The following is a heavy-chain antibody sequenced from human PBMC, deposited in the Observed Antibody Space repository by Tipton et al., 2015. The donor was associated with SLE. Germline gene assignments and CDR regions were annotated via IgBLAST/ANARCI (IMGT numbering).Heavy chain of an antibody. Sequence: TLSLTCTVSGGSIRSYYWTWIRQPPGKRLEWIAYIYHSGITNYNPSLQSRVTISVDRSKNQFSLKLTSVTAADTAVYYCAREGGSYTAFDYWGQGTLVTVSS. D-gene: IGHD1-26*01. J-gene: IGHJ4*02. CDR1: GGSIRSYY. CDR3: AREGGSYTAFDY. CDR2: IYHSGIT. V-gene: IGHV4-59*01.